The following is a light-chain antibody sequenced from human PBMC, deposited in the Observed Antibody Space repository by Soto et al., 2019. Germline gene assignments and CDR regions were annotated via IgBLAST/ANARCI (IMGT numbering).Light chain of an antibody. CDR1: SSDVGGYNY. J-gene: IGLJ1*01. Sequence: QSVLTQPPSVCGSPGQSITISCTGTSSDVGGYNYVSWYQQHPGKAPKLMIYEVSNRPSGVYNRFSGSKSGNTASLNISGLQAEDEADYYCSSYTSSSSFVFGTGTKVTVL. CDR3: SSYTSSSSFV. CDR2: EVS. V-gene: IGLV2-14*01.